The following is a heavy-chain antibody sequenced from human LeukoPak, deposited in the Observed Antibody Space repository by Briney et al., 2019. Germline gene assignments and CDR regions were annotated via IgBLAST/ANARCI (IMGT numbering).Heavy chain of an antibody. CDR1: GGSISSSSYY. CDR2: IYYSGST. J-gene: IGHJ6*03. Sequence: SETLSLTCTVSGGSISSSSYYWGWIRQPPGKGLEWIGSIYYSGSTYYNPSLKSRVTISVDTSKNQFSLKLSSVTAADTAMYYCARAYYYYYMDVWGNGTTVTVSS. CDR3: ARAYYYYYMDV. V-gene: IGHV4-39*01.